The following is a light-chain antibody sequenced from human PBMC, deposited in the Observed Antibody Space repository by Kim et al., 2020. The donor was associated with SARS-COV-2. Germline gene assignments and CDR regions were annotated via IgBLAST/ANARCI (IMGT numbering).Light chain of an antibody. CDR3: QQYSSSPRT. CDR2: GAS. J-gene: IGKJ1*01. Sequence: SPGERATLSCRASQSVSSSYLAWYQQKPGQAPRLLIYGASIRATGIPDRFSGSESGTDFTLTISRLEPEDFAVYICQQYSSSPRTFGQGTKVDIK. V-gene: IGKV3-20*01. CDR1: QSVSSSY.